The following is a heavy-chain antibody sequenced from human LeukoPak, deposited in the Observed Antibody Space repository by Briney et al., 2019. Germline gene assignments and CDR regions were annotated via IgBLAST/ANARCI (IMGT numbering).Heavy chain of an antibody. D-gene: IGHD5-24*01. CDR2: ISGSGGST. CDR3: AKESMGRSGDV. J-gene: IGHJ6*04. V-gene: IGHV3-23*01. Sequence: PGGSLRLSCAASGVTLISYATSWVRQAPGEGLEWVSAISGSGGSTYYADSVKGRFTISRDNSKNTLYLQMNSLRAEDTAVYYCAKESMGRSGDVWGKGTTVTVSS. CDR1: GVTLISYA.